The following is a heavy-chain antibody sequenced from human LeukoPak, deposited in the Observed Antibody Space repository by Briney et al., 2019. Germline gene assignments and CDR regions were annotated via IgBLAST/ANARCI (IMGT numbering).Heavy chain of an antibody. Sequence: PSETLSLTCSVSGGSISSSSYYWGWIRQPPGKGLEWIGTIYYSGNTYYNPSLKSRVTISVDTSKNQFSLKLSSVTAADTAVYYCARVESRSSTSHQSYYYYGMDVWGQGTTVTVSS. CDR1: GGSISSSSYY. J-gene: IGHJ6*02. V-gene: IGHV4-39*07. CDR2: IYYSGNT. CDR3: ARVESRSSTSHQSYYYYGMDV. D-gene: IGHD2-2*01.